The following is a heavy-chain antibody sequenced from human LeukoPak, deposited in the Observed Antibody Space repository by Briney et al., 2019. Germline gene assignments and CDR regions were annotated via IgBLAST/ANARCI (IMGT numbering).Heavy chain of an antibody. D-gene: IGHD3-10*01. V-gene: IGHV4-39*07. J-gene: IGHJ3*02. Sequence: SETLSLTCTVSGGSISSSSYYWGWIRQPPGKGLGWIGRIYYSGSTYYNPSLKRRVTISVDTSKNQFSLKLSSVTAADTAVYYCASHNHEDYYGSGNTCDIGGQGTMVTVSS. CDR3: ASHNHEDYYGSGNTCDI. CDR2: IYYSGST. CDR1: GGSISSSSYY.